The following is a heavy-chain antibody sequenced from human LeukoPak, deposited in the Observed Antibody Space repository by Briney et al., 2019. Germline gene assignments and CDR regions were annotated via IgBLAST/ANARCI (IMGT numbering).Heavy chain of an antibody. CDR3: ARGADTGYSSDS. J-gene: IGHJ5*02. V-gene: IGHV3-74*01. CDR1: GFTFTSYN. CDR2: INSDARST. D-gene: IGHD6-19*01. Sequence: GGSLRLSCAASGFTFTSYNMNWVRQAPGKGLEWVSRINSDARSTSYADSVKGRFTISRDNAKNTLYLQMNSLRAEDTAVYYCARGADTGYSSDSWGQGTLVTVSS.